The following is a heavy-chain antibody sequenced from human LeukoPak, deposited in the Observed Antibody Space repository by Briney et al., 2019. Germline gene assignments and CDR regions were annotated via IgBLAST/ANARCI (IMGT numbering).Heavy chain of an antibody. J-gene: IGHJ4*02. CDR2: ISAYNGNT. CDR1: GYTFTSFG. V-gene: IGHV1-18*01. D-gene: IGHD6-19*01. Sequence: ASVKVSCKASGYTFTSFGISWVRQAPGQGLEWMGWISAYNGNTNFAQKLQGRVSMTTDTSTSTAYMELRSLRSDDTAVYYCARNLVGKTDFDYWGQGTLVTVSS. CDR3: ARNLVGKTDFDY.